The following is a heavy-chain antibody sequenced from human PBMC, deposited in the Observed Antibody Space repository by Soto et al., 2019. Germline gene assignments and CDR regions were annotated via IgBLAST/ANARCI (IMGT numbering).Heavy chain of an antibody. CDR3: ARDSSGSFDY. V-gene: IGHV7-4-1*01. CDR2: INTNTGNP. Sequence: GASVKVSCKASRHTFTSYAMNWVRQAPGQGLEWMGWINTNTGNPTYAQGFTGRFVFSLDTSVSTAYLQICSLKAEDTAVYYCARDSSGSFDYWGQGTLVTVSS. D-gene: IGHD3-22*01. CDR1: RHTFTSYA. J-gene: IGHJ4*02.